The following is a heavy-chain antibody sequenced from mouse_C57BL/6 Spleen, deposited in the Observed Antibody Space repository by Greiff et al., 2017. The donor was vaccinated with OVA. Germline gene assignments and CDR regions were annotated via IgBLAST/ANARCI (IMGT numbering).Heavy chain of an antibody. CDR3: ARPTTVVAHYYAMDY. Sequence: EVMLVESGGGLVKPGGSLKLSCAASGFTFSDYGMHWVRQAPEKGLEWVAYISSGSSTIYYADTVKGRFTISRDNAKNTLFLQMTSLRSEDTAMYYCARPTTVVAHYYAMDYWGQGTSVTVSS. V-gene: IGHV5-17*01. CDR1: GFTFSDYG. CDR2: ISSGSSTI. J-gene: IGHJ4*01. D-gene: IGHD1-1*01.